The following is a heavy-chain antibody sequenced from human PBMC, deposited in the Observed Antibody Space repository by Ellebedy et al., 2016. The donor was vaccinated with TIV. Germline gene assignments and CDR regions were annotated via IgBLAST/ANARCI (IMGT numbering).Heavy chain of an antibody. CDR2: IYHSGGP. Sequence: SETLSLTCTVSGSFISDGYYWGWIRQPPGKGLEWIGFIYHSGGPNYNPSLKSRVSISLDTSKNQFSLILRSVTAADTAVYYCGRDGYYDSSGFSPHLDYWGQGTLVTVSS. V-gene: IGHV4-61*08. CDR1: GSFISDGYY. D-gene: IGHD3-22*01. CDR3: GRDGYYDSSGFSPHLDY. J-gene: IGHJ4*02.